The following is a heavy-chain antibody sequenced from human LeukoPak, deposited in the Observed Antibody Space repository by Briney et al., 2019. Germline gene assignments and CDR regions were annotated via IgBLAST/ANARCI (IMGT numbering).Heavy chain of an antibody. Sequence: PGGPLRLSCAVSGFTFTSYWMSWVRQAPGKGLEWVASIKDGGSVKYYVDSVKGRFTISRDNAKNSLHLQMDSLRAEDTAVYYCARIQLFHGDFDYWGQGTPVTVSS. V-gene: IGHV3-7*03. CDR3: ARIQLFHGDFDY. CDR2: IKDGGSVK. J-gene: IGHJ4*02. D-gene: IGHD3-10*02. CDR1: GFTFTSYW.